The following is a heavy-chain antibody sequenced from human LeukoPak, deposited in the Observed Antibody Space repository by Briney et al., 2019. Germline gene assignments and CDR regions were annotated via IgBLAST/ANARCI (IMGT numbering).Heavy chain of an antibody. CDR2: INPNSGGT. D-gene: IGHD1-26*01. CDR3: ARGRMGAREAFDI. V-gene: IGHV1-2*04. Sequence: ASVKVSCKASGYTFTGYYMHWVRQAPGQGLEWMGWINPNSGGTNYAQKFQGWVTMTRDTSISTAYMELSRLRSDDTAVYYCARGRMGAREAFDIWGQGTMVTVSS. J-gene: IGHJ3*02. CDR1: GYTFTGYY.